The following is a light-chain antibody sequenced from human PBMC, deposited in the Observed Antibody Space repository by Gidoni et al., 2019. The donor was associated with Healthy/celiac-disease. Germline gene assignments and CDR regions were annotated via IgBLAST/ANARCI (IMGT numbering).Light chain of an antibody. J-gene: IGKJ1*01. CDR2: GAS. CDR1: QSVSSSY. Sequence: EIVLPQSPGTPSLSPGASATRACRASQSVSSSYFASYQQKPGQAPRLLISGASSRATGFPDRFSGSGSETDFTLTNSRQEPEDFAVYYCQQEWTFXQXTKVXIK. V-gene: IGKV3-20*01. CDR3: QQEWT.